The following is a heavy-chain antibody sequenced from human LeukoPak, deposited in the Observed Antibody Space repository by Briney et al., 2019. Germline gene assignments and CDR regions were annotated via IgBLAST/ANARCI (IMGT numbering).Heavy chain of an antibody. Sequence: PSETLSLTCSVSGGSIGSYYWSWSRQPPGKGLEWIGYINYSGTINYNPSLKSRVSISIDTSKNQFSLKLSSVTAADTAVYYCARGTMMVGPWGQGTKVTVSS. J-gene: IGHJ5*02. CDR2: INYSGTI. CDR3: ARGTMMVGP. D-gene: IGHD3-22*01. V-gene: IGHV4-59*01. CDR1: GGSIGSYY.